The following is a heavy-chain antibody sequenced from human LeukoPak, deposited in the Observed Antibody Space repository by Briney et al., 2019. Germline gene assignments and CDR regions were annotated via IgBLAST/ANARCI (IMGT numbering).Heavy chain of an antibody. CDR3: AKDQRFGDLDDY. V-gene: IGHV3-23*01. CDR2: ISGTGVTA. D-gene: IGHD3-10*01. Sequence: GGSLRLSCAASGFIFNNYAMSWVRRAPGRGVGWVSSISGTGVTAYYADSVKVRFAISRDNSKNTLYLQMSSLRAEDTALYYCAKDQRFGDLDDYRGQGTLVTVSS. J-gene: IGHJ4*02. CDR1: GFIFNNYA.